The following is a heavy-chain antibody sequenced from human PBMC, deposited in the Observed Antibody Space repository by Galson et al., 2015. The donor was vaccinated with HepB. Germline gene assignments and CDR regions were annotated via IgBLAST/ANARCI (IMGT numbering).Heavy chain of an antibody. J-gene: IGHJ4*02. CDR2: IHTSGST. V-gene: IGHV4-61*02. D-gene: IGHD2-2*02. CDR1: GGSISRGSYY. CDR3: ARWRYCSNTSCYTGYYFDY. Sequence: TLSLTCTVSGGSISRGSYYWSWIRQPAGKGLEWIGRIHTSGSTNYNPSLKSRVTMSVDTSKNQFSLKLSSVTAADTAVYYCARWRYCSNTSCYTGYYFDYWGQGTLVTVSS.